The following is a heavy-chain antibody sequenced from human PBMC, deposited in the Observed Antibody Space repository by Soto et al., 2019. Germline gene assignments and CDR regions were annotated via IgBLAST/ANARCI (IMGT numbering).Heavy chain of an antibody. Sequence: QVQLQESGPGLVKPSQTLSLTCTVSGGSISSGDYYWSWIRQHPGKGLEWIGYIYYSGSTYYNPSRKRRVTISVDTSKNQFALNLSSVTAADTAVYYCARWWSGSRQGFDPWGQGTLVTVSS. CDR2: IYYSGST. J-gene: IGHJ5*02. D-gene: IGHD3-3*01. V-gene: IGHV4-31*03. CDR3: ARWWSGSRQGFDP. CDR1: GGSISSGDYY.